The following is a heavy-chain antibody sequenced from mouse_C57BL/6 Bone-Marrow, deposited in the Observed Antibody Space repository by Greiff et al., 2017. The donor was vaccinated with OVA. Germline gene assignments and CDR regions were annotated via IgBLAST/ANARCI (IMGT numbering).Heavy chain of an antibody. V-gene: IGHV4-1*01. Sequence: EASGVDFSRYWMSWVRRAPGKGLEWIGEINPDSSTINYAPSLKDKFIISRDNAKNTLYLQMSKVRSEDTALYYCASLYYGSSWYFDVWGTGTTVTVSS. CDR3: ASLYYGSSWYFDV. CDR1: GVDFSRYW. CDR2: INPDSSTI. J-gene: IGHJ1*03. D-gene: IGHD1-1*01.